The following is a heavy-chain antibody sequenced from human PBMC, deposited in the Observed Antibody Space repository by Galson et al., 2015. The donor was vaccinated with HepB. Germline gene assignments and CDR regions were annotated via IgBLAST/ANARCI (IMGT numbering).Heavy chain of an antibody. CDR3: ARTAPATIFGY. Sequence: SLRLSCAASGFTFSSYWMHWVRQAPGKGLVWVSRINYDGSSTIYADSVKARFTISSDNAKNTLYLQMNSLRAEDTAVYHCARTAPATIFGYGGQGTLVTVSS. J-gene: IGHJ4*02. V-gene: IGHV3-74*01. CDR2: INYDGSST. CDR1: GFTFSSYW. D-gene: IGHD5-12*01.